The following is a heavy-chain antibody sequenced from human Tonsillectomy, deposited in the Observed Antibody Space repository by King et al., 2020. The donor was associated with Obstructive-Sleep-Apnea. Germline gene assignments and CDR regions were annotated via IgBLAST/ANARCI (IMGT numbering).Heavy chain of an antibody. Sequence: HVQLQESGPGLVKPSGTLSLTCAVSGGAISSHNCWSWVRQFPGKGLEWIGEIYHSGTTNYNPSLKSRVTISTDMSQNQISLKLTSVTAADTAVYFCAKDGAAGGFGQSKTNWFDPWGQGTLVTVSS. CDR1: GGAISSHNC. V-gene: IGHV4-4*02. J-gene: IGHJ5*02. D-gene: IGHD3-10*01. CDR3: AKDGAAGGFGQSKTNWFDP. CDR2: IYHSGTT.